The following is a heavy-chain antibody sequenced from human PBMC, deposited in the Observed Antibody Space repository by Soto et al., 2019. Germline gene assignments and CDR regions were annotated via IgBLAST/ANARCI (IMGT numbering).Heavy chain of an antibody. Sequence: GGSLRLSCTASGFTFGDYAMSWFRQAPGKGLEWVGFIRSKAYGGTTEYAASVKGRFTISRDDSKSIAYLQMNSLKTEDTAVYYCTRVNYDFWSGYPFDYWGQGTLVTVSS. D-gene: IGHD3-3*01. CDR3: TRVNYDFWSGYPFDY. CDR1: GFTFGDYA. J-gene: IGHJ4*02. CDR2: IRSKAYGGTT. V-gene: IGHV3-49*03.